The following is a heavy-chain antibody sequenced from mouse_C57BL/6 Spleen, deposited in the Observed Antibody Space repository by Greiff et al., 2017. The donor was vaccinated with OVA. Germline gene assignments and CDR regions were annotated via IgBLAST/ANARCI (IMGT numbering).Heavy chain of an antibody. CDR3: ARRGIHYAMDY. CDR1: GYTFTSYW. Sequence: VKLQQPGAELVKPGASVKMSCKASGYTFTSYWITWVKQRPGQGLEWIGDIYPGSGSTNYNEKFKSKATLTVDTSSSTAYMQLSSLTSEDSAVYYCARRGIHYAMDYWGQGTSVTVSS. J-gene: IGHJ4*01. CDR2: IYPGSGST. V-gene: IGHV1-55*01.